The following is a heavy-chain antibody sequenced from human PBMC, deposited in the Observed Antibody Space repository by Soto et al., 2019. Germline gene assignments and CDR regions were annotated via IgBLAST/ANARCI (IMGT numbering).Heavy chain of an antibody. CDR3: ASYCSGGSCHLSFDY. J-gene: IGHJ4*02. CDR1: GGSISSSSYY. V-gene: IGHV4-39*01. Sequence: QLQLQESGPGLVKPSETLSLTCTVSGGSISSSSYYWGWIRQPPGKGLEWIGSIYYSGSTYYNPSLKGRVTISVDTSKNQFSLKLSSVTAADTAVYYCASYCSGGSCHLSFDYWGQGTLVTVSS. D-gene: IGHD2-15*01. CDR2: IYYSGST.